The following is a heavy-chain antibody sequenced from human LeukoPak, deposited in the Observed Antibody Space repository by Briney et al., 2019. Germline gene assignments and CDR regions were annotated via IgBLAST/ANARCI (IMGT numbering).Heavy chain of an antibody. Sequence: PSETLSLTCAVYGGSFSGYYWSWIRQPPGKGLEWIGEINHSGSTNYNPSLKSRVTISVDTSKNQFSLKLSSVTAADTAVYYCARAQYCSGGSCYRNWGQGTLVTVSS. CDR2: INHSGST. J-gene: IGHJ4*02. CDR3: ARAQYCSGGSCYRN. D-gene: IGHD2-15*01. V-gene: IGHV4-34*01. CDR1: GGSFSGYY.